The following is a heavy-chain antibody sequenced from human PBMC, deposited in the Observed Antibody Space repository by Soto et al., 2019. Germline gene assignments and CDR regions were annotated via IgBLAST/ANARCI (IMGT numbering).Heavy chain of an antibody. CDR3: AREYYGLLTGYYTDY. D-gene: IGHD3-9*01. CDR1: GFPFSSYW. J-gene: IGHJ4*02. Sequence: EVQLVESGGDLVQRGGSLRLSCAASGFPFSSYWMHWVRHTPGKGLDWVARISGDGVTTYYADSVTGRFTVSRDNAKNTVSLQISGLRAEDPAVYYCAREYYGLLTGYYTDYWGQGTLVSVSS. CDR2: ISGDGVTT. V-gene: IGHV3-74*01.